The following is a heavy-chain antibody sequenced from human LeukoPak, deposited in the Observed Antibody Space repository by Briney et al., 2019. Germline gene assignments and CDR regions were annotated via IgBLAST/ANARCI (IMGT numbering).Heavy chain of an antibody. V-gene: IGHV3-23*01. J-gene: IGHJ4*02. Sequence: PGGSLRLSCAASGFTFSSYSMSWVRQAPGKGLEWVSAISGSGGSTYYADSVKGRFTISRDNSKNTLYLQMNSLRAEDTAVYYCAKDQLSTRGIFDYWGQGTLVTVSS. CDR3: AKDQLSTRGIFDY. CDR1: GFTFSSYS. CDR2: ISGSGGST. D-gene: IGHD3-16*02.